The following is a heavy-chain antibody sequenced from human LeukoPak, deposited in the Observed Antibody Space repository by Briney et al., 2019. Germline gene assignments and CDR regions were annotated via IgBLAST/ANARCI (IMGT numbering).Heavy chain of an antibody. CDR3: ARSPDYGEGFDY. Sequence: GGSLRLSCAASGFTFRSYWMSWVRQAPGKGLEWVANIKEDGSEKYYVDSVKGRFTISRDSAKNSLYLQMNSLRVEDTAVYYCARSPDYGEGFDYWGQGTLVTVSS. J-gene: IGHJ4*02. D-gene: IGHD4-17*01. CDR1: GFTFRSYW. V-gene: IGHV3-7*03. CDR2: IKEDGSEK.